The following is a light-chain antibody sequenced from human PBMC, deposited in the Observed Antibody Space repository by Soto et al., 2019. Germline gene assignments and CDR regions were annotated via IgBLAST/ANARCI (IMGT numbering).Light chain of an antibody. CDR3: QQYNNWPWT. J-gene: IGKJ1*01. Sequence: EIVLIQSPATLSLSPGERATLSCRASQSVATNLAWYQQKPGQPPRLLIYGASTRATGIPARFSGSGSGTEFTLTISSLQSVDFAVYSCQQYNNWPWTFGQGTKVDIK. CDR2: GAS. V-gene: IGKV3-15*01. CDR1: QSVATN.